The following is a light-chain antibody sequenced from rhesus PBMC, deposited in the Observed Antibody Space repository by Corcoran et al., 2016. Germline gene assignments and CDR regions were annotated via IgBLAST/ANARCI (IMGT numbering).Light chain of an antibody. Sequence: DIVMTQTPLSLPVTPGEPASISCRSSQSLLHSNGNTYLDWYLQKPGQSPRPLIYKVTNRESGVPDRFSGSGSGTDFTLKISRVEPEDVGVYYCMPSTKDPTFGGGTKVELK. V-gene: IGKV2S2*01. CDR1: QSLLHSNGNTY. CDR2: KVT. CDR3: MPSTKDPT. J-gene: IGKJ4*01.